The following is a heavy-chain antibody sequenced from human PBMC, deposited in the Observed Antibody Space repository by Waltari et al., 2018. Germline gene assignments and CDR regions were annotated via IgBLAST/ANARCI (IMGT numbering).Heavy chain of an antibody. V-gene: IGHV4-59*01. J-gene: IGHJ5*02. CDR3: ARAITGTTHNWFDP. CDR1: GGSISSYY. Sequence: QVQLQESGPGLVKPSETLSLTCTVPGGSISSYYWSWIRQPPGKGLEWIGYIYYSGSTNYNPSLKSRVTISVDTSKNQFSLKLSSVTAADTAVYYCARAITGTTHNWFDPWGQGTLVTVSS. CDR2: IYYSGST. D-gene: IGHD1-7*01.